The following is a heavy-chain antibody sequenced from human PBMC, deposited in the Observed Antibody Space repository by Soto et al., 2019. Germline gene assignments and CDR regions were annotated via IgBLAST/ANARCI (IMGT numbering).Heavy chain of an antibody. J-gene: IGHJ6*03. D-gene: IGHD1-7*01. CDR1: GYTFTGYY. CDR2: INPNSGGT. CDR3: ARLKLELSFLKYYYYMDV. Sequence: ASVKVSCKASGYTFTGYYIHWVRQAPGQGLEWMGWINPNSGGTNYAQKFQGWVTMTRDTSISTAYMELSRLRSDDTAVYYCARLKLELSFLKYYYYMDVWGKGTTVTVSS. V-gene: IGHV1-2*04.